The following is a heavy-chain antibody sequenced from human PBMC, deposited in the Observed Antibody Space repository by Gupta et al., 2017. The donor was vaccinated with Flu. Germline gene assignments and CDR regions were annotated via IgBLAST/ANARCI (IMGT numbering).Heavy chain of an antibody. D-gene: IGHD3-10*01. Sequence: FTDYKMHWVRQAPGKGLEWVSHVELRGSSSSYADSAKGRFTISRDNAKNSLYLQMNGLRAEDTAVYYWAGELGTSYKFDQWGQGALVTVSS. CDR2: VELRGSSS. CDR1: FTDYK. V-gene: IGHV3-48*03. J-gene: IGHJ4*02. CDR3: AGELGTSYKFDQ.